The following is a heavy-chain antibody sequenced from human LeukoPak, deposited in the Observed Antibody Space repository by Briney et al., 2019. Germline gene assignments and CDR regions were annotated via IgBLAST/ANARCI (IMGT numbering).Heavy chain of an antibody. CDR1: GFTFSSYA. J-gene: IGHJ3*02. CDR3: AKSVGIIRRGAFDI. D-gene: IGHD3-10*01. V-gene: IGHV3-23*01. Sequence: GGSLRLSCAASGFTFSSYAMRWVRQAPGKGLEWVSGISGSAATTYYADSAKGRFTISRDNSKNRLYLQMNSLRVEDTAVYYCAKSVGIIRRGAFDIWGQGTMVTVSS. CDR2: ISGSAATT.